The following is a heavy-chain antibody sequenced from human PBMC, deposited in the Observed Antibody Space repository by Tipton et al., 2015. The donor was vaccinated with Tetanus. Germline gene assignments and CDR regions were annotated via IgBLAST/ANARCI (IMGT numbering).Heavy chain of an antibody. J-gene: IGHJ4*02. Sequence: TLSLTCTVSGGSVSSYYWTWFRQPPGKRLEWIGFVSPSGNSNYSPSLTGRVSMSLDTSKQQFSLSLTSATAADTAVYYCARGWSECSSWSCSPFDSWGQGTLVTVS. V-gene: IGHV4-4*07. CDR2: VSPSGNS. CDR1: GGSVSSYY. D-gene: IGHD2-2*01. CDR3: ARGWSECSSWSCSPFDS.